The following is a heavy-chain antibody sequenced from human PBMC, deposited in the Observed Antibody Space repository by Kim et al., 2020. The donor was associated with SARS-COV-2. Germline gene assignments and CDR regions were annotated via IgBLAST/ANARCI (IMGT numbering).Heavy chain of an antibody. Sequence: SETLSLTCAVYGGSFSGYYWSWIRQPPGKGLEWIGEINHSGSTNYNPSLKSRVTISVDTSKNQFSLKLSSVTAADTAVYYCARFKEEVSMIVVVITAVSSYLGFWGQGTLDTVSS. V-gene: IGHV4-34*01. J-gene: IGHJ4*02. D-gene: IGHD3-22*01. CDR2: INHSGST. CDR3: ARFKEEVSMIVVVITAVSSYLGF. CDR1: GGSFSGYY.